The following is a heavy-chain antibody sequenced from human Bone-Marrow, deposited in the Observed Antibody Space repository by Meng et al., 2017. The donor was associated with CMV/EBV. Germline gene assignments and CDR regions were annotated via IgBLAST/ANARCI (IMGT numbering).Heavy chain of an antibody. CDR1: GFTFSSYA. CDR2: TSYDGDNK. J-gene: IGHJ6*02. Sequence: GESLKISCVASGFTFSSYAMHWVRQAPGKGLEWVAFTSYDGDNKNYGDSVKGRFTISRDNSNNTLYLEMKSLRVEDTAVYYCARVVNYCHGMDVWGQGTTVTVSS. CDR3: ARVVNYCHGMDV. D-gene: IGHD1-7*01. V-gene: IGHV3-30-3*01.